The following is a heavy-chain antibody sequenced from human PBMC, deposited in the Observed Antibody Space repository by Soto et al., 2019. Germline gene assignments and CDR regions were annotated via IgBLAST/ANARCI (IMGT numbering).Heavy chain of an antibody. CDR3: ARVLSIGYGSGSPIPVD. CDR2: IYYSGST. CDR1: GGSISSSSYY. J-gene: IGHJ4*02. D-gene: IGHD3-10*01. V-gene: IGHV4-39*07. Sequence: SETLSLTCTVSGGSISSSSYYWGWIRQPPGKGLEWIGSIYYSGSTYYNPSLKSRVTISVDRSKNQFSLKLSSVTAADTAVYYCARVLSIGYGSGSPIPVDWGQGTLVTVSS.